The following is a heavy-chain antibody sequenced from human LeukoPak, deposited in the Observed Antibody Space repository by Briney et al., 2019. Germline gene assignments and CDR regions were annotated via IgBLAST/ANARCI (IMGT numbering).Heavy chain of an antibody. Sequence: SETLSLTCTVSGGSISSYYWSWIRQPPGKGLEWIGYIYFNGHTNYNPSLQSRVTISVDTSKNQFSLKVNSVSTADTAVYYCARVLRYFSGMDVWGQGTTVTVSS. D-gene: IGHD3-9*01. V-gene: IGHV4-59*01. J-gene: IGHJ6*02. CDR3: ARVLRYFSGMDV. CDR1: GGSISSYY. CDR2: IYFNGHT.